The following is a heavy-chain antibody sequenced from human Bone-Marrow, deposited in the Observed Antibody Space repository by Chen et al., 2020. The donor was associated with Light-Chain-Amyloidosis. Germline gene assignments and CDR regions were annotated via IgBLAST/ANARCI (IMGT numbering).Heavy chain of an antibody. CDR1: GYTFPNYW. CDR3: ARRRDGYNFDY. V-gene: IGHV5-51*01. D-gene: IGHD5-12*01. Sequence: EVQLEQSGPEVKKPGESLKISCKGSGYTFPNYWIGWVRQMPGKGLEWMGVIYPDDSDARYSPSFESQVTISADTSITTAYLQWRSLKASDTAMYYCARRRDGYNFDYWGQGTLVTVSS. J-gene: IGHJ4*02. CDR2: IYPDDSDA.